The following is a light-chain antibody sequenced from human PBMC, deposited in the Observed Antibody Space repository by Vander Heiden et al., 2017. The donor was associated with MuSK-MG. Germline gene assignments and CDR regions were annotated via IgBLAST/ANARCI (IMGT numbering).Light chain of an antibody. J-gene: IGKJ4*01. CDR2: DAS. Sequence: DIQMTQSPSSLSASVGDRVTITCQASQDINTYLNWYHQKPGKAPKLLIFDASNLERGVPSRFSGSGSGTDFTLSISRLQPEDFATYYCQQDSNPPITFGGGTKVEIK. CDR1: QDINTY. V-gene: IGKV1-33*01. CDR3: QQDSNPPIT.